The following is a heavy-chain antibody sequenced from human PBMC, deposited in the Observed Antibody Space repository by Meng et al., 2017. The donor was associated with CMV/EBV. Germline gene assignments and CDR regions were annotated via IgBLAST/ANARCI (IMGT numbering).Heavy chain of an antibody. CDR3: ARGGDSWYSDY. CDR2: IIPDFETA. Sequence: VHLVQPAAEFKSPGSTVKVSCKTSGGTFSTFAISWVRQAPGEGLEWMVGIIPDFETANYAERFQDRVTITADDSTTTAYMELSSLRADDTALYFCARGGDSWYSDYWGQGTLVTVSS. CDR1: GGTFSTFA. V-gene: IGHV1-69*01. J-gene: IGHJ4*02. D-gene: IGHD1-26*01.